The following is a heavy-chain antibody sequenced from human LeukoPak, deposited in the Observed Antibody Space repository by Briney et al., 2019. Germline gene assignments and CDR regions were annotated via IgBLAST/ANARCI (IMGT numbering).Heavy chain of an antibody. CDR2: INPNSGGT. CDR1: GYTFTGYY. J-gene: IGHJ5*02. D-gene: IGHD1-26*01. Sequence: ASVKVSCKASGYTFTGYYMHWVRQAPGQGLEWMGWINPNSGGTNYAQKFQGRVTMTRDTSINTAYMELSRLRSDDTAVYYCARAPGVGATRWSWFDPWGQGTLVTVSS. V-gene: IGHV1-2*02. CDR3: ARAPGVGATRWSWFDP.